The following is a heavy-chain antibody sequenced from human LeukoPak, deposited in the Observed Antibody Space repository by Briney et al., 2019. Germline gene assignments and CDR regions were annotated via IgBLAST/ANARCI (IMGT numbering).Heavy chain of an antibody. CDR3: ARESVDESGYDSSFYYYGMDV. V-gene: IGHV1-69*04. Sequence: GASVKVSCKTSGGTFSSYAISWVRQAPGQAIEWMGRIIPIYDIPNHAQMLQGRVTVTADKSTSTAYMELSSLRSEDTAVYYCARESVDESGYDSSFYYYGMDVWGQGTTVTFSS. CDR1: GGTFSSYA. J-gene: IGHJ6*02. CDR2: IIPIYDIP. D-gene: IGHD5-12*01.